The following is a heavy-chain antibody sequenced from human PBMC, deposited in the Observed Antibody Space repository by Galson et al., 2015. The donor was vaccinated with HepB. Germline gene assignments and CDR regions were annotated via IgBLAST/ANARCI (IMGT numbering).Heavy chain of an antibody. V-gene: IGHV1-8*01. CDR2: MNPNSGNT. J-gene: IGHJ3*01. D-gene: IGHD2-15*01. CDR1: GYTFTSYD. CDR3: ARSPPYSGGALDV. Sequence: SVKVSCKASGYTFTSYDINWVRQATGQGLEWMGWMNPNSGNTGYAQKFQGRVAMTRNTSISTAYMELSSLRSEDTAVYYCARSPPYSGGALDVWGHETMVAASS.